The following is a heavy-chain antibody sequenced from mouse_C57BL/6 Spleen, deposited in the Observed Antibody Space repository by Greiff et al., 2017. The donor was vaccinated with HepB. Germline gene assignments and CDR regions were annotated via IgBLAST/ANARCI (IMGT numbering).Heavy chain of an antibody. CDR2: IYPGSGNT. CDR1: GYTFTDYY. CDR3: ARPYYYGSTYAMDY. J-gene: IGHJ4*01. D-gene: IGHD1-1*01. V-gene: IGHV1-76*01. Sequence: QVQLQQPGAELVRPGASVKLSCKASGYTFTDYYINWVKQRPGQGLEWIARIYPGSGNTYYNEKFKGKATLTAEKSSSTAYMQLSSLTSEDSAVYFCARPYYYGSTYAMDYWGQGTSVTVSS.